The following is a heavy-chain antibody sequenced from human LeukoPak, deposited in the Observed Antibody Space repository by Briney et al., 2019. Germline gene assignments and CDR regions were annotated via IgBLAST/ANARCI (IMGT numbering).Heavy chain of an antibody. CDR1: GFTFNSSW. CDR2: INNDGTST. CDR3: ARGWSGSD. V-gene: IGHV3-74*01. J-gene: IGHJ4*02. Sequence: AGGSLRLSCAASGFTFNSSWMHWVRQAPGKGLVWFSRINNDGTSTTYADSVKGRFTISRDNANNTLYLQMNSLRAEDTAVYCCARGWSGSDWGQGTLVTVSS. D-gene: IGHD1-26*01.